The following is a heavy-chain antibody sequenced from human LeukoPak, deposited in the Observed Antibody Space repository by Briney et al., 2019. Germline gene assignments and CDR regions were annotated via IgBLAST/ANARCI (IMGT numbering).Heavy chain of an antibody. J-gene: IGHJ4*02. Sequence: SETLSLTCAVSGGSISSGGYSWSWIRQPPGKGLEWIGYIYHSGSTYYSPSLKSRVTISVDRSKNQFSLKLSSVTAADTAVYYCARSRTGESFDYWGQGTLVTVSS. D-gene: IGHD7-27*01. CDR2: IYHSGST. V-gene: IGHV4-30-2*01. CDR1: GGSISSGGYS. CDR3: ARSRTGESFDY.